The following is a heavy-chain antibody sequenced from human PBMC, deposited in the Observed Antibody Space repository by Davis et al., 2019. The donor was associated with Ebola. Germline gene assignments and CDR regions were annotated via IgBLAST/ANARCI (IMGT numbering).Heavy chain of an antibody. CDR3: ARSVAPDY. CDR1: GFNFHNYA. V-gene: IGHV3-30*03. Sequence: GESLKISCTASGFNFHNYAMHWVRQAPGKGLEWVAVISSDGSNKNDADSAKGRFTISRDNAKNSLYLQMNSLRAEDTAVYYCARSVAPDYWGQGTLVTVSS. J-gene: IGHJ4*02. D-gene: IGHD2-15*01. CDR2: ISSDGSNK.